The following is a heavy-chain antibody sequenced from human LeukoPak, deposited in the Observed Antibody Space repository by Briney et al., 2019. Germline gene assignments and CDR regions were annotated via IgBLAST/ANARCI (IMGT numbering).Heavy chain of an antibody. CDR3: ARDSFLGDYVD. D-gene: IGHD4-17*01. Sequence: PGGSLRLSCAASGFTFSSYWMSWVRQAPGRGLEWVANIKQDGSEKYYVDSVKGRFTISRDNAKNSLYLQMNSLRAEDTAVYYCARDSFLGDYVDWGQGTLVTVSS. CDR1: GFTFSSYW. V-gene: IGHV3-7*01. J-gene: IGHJ4*02. CDR2: IKQDGSEK.